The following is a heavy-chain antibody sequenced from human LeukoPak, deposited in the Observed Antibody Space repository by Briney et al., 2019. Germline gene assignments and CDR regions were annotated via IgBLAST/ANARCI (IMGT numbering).Heavy chain of an antibody. CDR1: GFSFNTFG. V-gene: IGHV3-33*01. CDR2: IWYDGSNS. D-gene: IGHD3-3*01. CDR3: ARGGPEWPLDY. Sequence: GGSLRLSWVASGFSFNTFGMLWVRQAPGEGLEWVAVIWYDGSNSYYADSVRGRFTISRDNSKNTLYLQMNSLRAEDTAVYYCARGGPEWPLDYWGQGTLVTVSS. J-gene: IGHJ4*02.